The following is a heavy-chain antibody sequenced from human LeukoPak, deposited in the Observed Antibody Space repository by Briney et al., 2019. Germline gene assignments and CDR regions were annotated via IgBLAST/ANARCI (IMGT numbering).Heavy chain of an antibody. J-gene: IGHJ5*02. CDR3: TRDRAYGWFDP. V-gene: IGHV3-74*01. D-gene: IGHD3-10*01. CDR2: INSDGSST. CDR1: GSTFRTYW. Sequence: GGSLRLSCAASGSTFRTYWMHWVRQAPGKGLVWVSRINSDGSSTTYADSVKGRFTISRDNAKNTLYLQMNSLRAEDTAVYYCTRDRAYGWFDPWGQGTLVTVSS.